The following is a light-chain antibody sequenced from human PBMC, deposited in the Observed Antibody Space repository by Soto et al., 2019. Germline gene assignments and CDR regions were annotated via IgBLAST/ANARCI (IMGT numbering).Light chain of an antibody. V-gene: IGKV3-11*01. Sequence: EIVLTQSPATLSVSPGERVTLSCRASQTVGSFLAWFRQTPGQAPRLLIYDTSIRATGTPARFSGSGSGTDFTLTISSLEAEDFAVYYCQQRSDWPPTFGQGTKVEIK. CDR1: QTVGSF. J-gene: IGKJ1*01. CDR2: DTS. CDR3: QQRSDWPPT.